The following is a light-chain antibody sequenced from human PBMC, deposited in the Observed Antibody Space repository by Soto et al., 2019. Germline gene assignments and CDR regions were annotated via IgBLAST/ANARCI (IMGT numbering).Light chain of an antibody. CDR2: GAS. CDR3: QLYASLPLT. J-gene: IGKJ4*01. CDR1: QSVSSSY. V-gene: IGKV3-20*01. Sequence: IGWAQCRETLSLSPGERATLSCRASQSVSSSYLAWYQQKPGQAPRLLIYGASSRATGIPDRFSGSGSGTDFTLTSSRRVPADLPVYYCQLYASLPLTFGGGTKVDIK.